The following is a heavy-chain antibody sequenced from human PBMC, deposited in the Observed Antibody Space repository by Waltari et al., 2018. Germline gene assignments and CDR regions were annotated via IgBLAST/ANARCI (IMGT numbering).Heavy chain of an antibody. Sequence: EVQLVESGGDLVQPGGSLRLSCAASGVTFSSYWMHWVRQAPGKGLVWVARINSDGIITTYADSVKGRFTISRDNTKNTLYLQMNSLRAEDTAVYYCARQWFRDVWGQGTTVTVSS. CDR1: GVTFSSYW. V-gene: IGHV3-74*01. D-gene: IGHD3-10*01. J-gene: IGHJ6*02. CDR3: ARQWFRDV. CDR2: INSDGIIT.